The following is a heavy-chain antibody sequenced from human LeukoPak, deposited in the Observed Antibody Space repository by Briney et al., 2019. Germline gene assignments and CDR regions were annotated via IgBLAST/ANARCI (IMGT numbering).Heavy chain of an antibody. CDR2: INHSGST. CDR3: AREKWGAAAGLFDP. D-gene: IGHD6-13*01. CDR1: GGSFSDYY. Sequence: SETLSLTCAVYGGSFSDYYWSWIRQPPGKGLEWIGEINHSGSTNYNPSLKSRVTISVDTSKNQFSLKLSSVTAADTAVYYCAREKWGAAAGLFDPWGQGTLVTVSS. J-gene: IGHJ5*02. V-gene: IGHV4-34*01.